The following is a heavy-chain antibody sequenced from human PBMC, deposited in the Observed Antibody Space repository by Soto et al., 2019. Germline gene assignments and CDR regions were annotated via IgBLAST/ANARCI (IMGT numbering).Heavy chain of an antibody. J-gene: IGHJ6*02. CDR1: GYTFTSYG. CDR3: ARDRTERQQWLVRPHSGNREPLDVLDV. D-gene: IGHD6-19*01. CDR2: ISAYNGNT. V-gene: IGHV1-18*01. Sequence: ASVKVSCKASGYTFTSYGTSWVRQAPGRGLEWMGWISAYNGNTNYAQRLQGRVTMTTDTSTSTSYMELSSLRSEDTAVYYCARDRTERQQWLVRPHSGNREPLDVLDVWAQGTTVPVS.